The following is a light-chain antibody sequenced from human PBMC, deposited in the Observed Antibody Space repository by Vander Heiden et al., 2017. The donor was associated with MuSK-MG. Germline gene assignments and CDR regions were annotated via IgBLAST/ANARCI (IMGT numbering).Light chain of an antibody. J-gene: IGKJ5*01. CDR3: QQDKNYPLT. V-gene: IGKV1-5*01. Sequence: GDRVTITCRASQNIGNWLAWYQQEPGKAPKSLIYDVSSLESGVPSRFSGSGFGTEFTLTISSLQPDDFATYYCQQDKNYPLTFGQGTLLEIK. CDR2: DVS. CDR1: QNIGNW.